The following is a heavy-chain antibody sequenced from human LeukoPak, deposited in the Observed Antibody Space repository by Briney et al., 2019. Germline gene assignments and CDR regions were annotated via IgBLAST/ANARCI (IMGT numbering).Heavy chain of an antibody. D-gene: IGHD5-18*01. Sequence: ASVKVSCKASGGTFSSYAISWVRQAPGQRLEWMGWINTGNGNTEYSQKFQGRVTVTSDTSASTAYMELSSLRSEHTAVYYCARCGYSDAWSCDHWGQGTLVTVSS. J-gene: IGHJ5*02. CDR2: INTGNGNT. CDR3: ARCGYSDAWSCDH. CDR1: GGTFSSYA. V-gene: IGHV1-3*04.